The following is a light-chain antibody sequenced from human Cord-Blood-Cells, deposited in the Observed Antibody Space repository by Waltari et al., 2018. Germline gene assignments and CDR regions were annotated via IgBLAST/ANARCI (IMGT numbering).Light chain of an antibody. CDR3: CSYAGSSTWV. CDR2: EGS. Sequence: QSALTQPPPVSGPPGQATTTPCTRASSSVVSYTLVTWYQQHPGKSPKLMIYEGSIRPSGVSNRFAGSTSGNTASLTISGLQAEDEADYYCCSYAGSSTWVFGGGNKLTVL. CDR1: SSSVVSYTL. J-gene: IGLJ3*02. V-gene: IGLV2-23*01.